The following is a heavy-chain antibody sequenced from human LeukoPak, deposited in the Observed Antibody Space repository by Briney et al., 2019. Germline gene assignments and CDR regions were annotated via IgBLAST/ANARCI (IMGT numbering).Heavy chain of an antibody. CDR1: GDSVSSYDAT. CDR2: TYYRSKWGN. V-gene: IGHV6-1*01. Sequence: SQTLSLTCGISGDSVSSYDATWNWVRQSPSRGLEWLGRTYYRSKWGNDYAVSVKSRITINPDTSKNQFSLHLNSVTPEDTAVYYCARASSRAFDVWGQGTMVTVSP. D-gene: IGHD6-6*01. CDR3: ARASSRAFDV. J-gene: IGHJ3*01.